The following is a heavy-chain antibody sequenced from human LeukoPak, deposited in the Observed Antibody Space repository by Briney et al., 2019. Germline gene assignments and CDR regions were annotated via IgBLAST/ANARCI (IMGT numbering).Heavy chain of an antibody. V-gene: IGHV1-2*02. Sequence: ASVKVSCKASGYTFTGYYMHWVRQAPGRGLEWMGWINPNSGGTNYAQKFQGRVTMTRDTSISTAYMELRSLRSDDTAVYYCTRDLGQWLLQGIFFDYWGQGTLVTVSS. CDR2: INPNSGGT. D-gene: IGHD5-12*01. J-gene: IGHJ4*02. CDR3: TRDLGQWLLQGIFFDY. CDR1: GYTFTGYY.